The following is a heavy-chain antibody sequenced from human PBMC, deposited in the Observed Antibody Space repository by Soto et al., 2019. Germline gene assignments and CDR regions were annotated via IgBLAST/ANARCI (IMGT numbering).Heavy chain of an antibody. V-gene: IGHV3-23*01. CDR1: GFTFSSYA. Sequence: GGSLRLSCAASGFTFSSYAMGWVRQAPGKGLEWVSAISGSGGSTYYADSVKGRFTISRDNSKNTLYLQMNSLRAEDTAVYYCAKATVVTFYYYYGMDVWGQGTTVTVSS. J-gene: IGHJ6*02. CDR3: AKATVVTFYYYYGMDV. CDR2: ISGSGGST. D-gene: IGHD2-15*01.